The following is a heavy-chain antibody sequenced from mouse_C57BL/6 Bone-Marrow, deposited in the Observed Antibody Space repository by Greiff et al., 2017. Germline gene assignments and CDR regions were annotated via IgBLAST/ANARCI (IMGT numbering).Heavy chain of an antibody. CDR1: GFTFSSYG. CDR2: ISSGGSYT. CDR3: ARQGITTVKGDFDY. J-gene: IGHJ2*01. D-gene: IGHD1-1*01. Sequence: EVKLVESGGDLVKPGGSLKLSCAASGFTFSSYGMSWVRQTPDKRLEWVATISSGGSYTYLPDSVQGRFTIYRDNAKNTLYLQVSSLKSEDTAMYYCARQGITTVKGDFDYWGQGTTLTVSS. V-gene: IGHV5-6*01.